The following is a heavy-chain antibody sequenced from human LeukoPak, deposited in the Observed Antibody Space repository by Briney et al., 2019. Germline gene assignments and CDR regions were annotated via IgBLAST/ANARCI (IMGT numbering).Heavy chain of an antibody. D-gene: IGHD6-13*01. Sequence: ASVKVSCKASGYTFTDYYIYWVRQAPGQGLEWMGWTNPKNGGTNYAQKFQGRVTMTSDTSISTAYMDLNSLKSDDTAVYYCARRVTAASGFDYWGQEPWSPSPQ. CDR1: GYTFTDYY. CDR2: TNPKNGGT. V-gene: IGHV1-2*02. J-gene: IGHJ4*01. CDR3: ARRVTAASGFDY.